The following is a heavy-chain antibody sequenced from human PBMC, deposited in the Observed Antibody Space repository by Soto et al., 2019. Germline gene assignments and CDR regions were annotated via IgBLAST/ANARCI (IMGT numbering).Heavy chain of an antibody. J-gene: IGHJ6*02. CDR2: ISPYTGNT. CDR1: GYIFVNYG. CDR3: AMVDNYVTPTPQDV. V-gene: IGHV1-18*01. Sequence: QVQLVQSGDEMKKPGASVRVSCKASGYIFVNYGIAWVRQAPGQGLEWMGWISPYTGNTHSASKVQGRLTMTTDTSTSTAYMDLWSLTSDDTAVYYCAMVDNYVTPTPQDVWGQGTTVTVSS. D-gene: IGHD3-16*01.